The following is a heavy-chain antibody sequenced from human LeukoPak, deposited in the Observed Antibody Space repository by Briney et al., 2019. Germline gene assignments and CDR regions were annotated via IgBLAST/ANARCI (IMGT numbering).Heavy chain of an antibody. CDR3: AREPSSGSYLYGQYGMDV. CDR2: INAGNGNT. J-gene: IGHJ6*04. D-gene: IGHD3-10*01. Sequence: ASVKVSCKASGYTFTSYAMHWVRQAPGQRLEWMGWINAGNGNTKYSQKFQGRVTITRDTSASTAYMALSSLRSEDTAVYYCAREPSSGSYLYGQYGMDVWGKGTTVTVSS. V-gene: IGHV1-3*01. CDR1: GYTFTSYA.